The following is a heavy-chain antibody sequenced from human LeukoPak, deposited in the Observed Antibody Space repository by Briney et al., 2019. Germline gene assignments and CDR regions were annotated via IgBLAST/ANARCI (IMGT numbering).Heavy chain of an antibody. CDR1: GFTFSSYS. V-gene: IGHV3-21*01. Sequence: GGSLRLSCAASGFTFSSYSMNWVRQAPGKGLKWVSSISSSSSYIYYADSVKGRFTISRDNAKNSLYLQMNSLRAEDTAVYYCAREKANYYGSGSYYNYFDYWGQGTLVTVSP. CDR3: AREKANYYGSGSYYNYFDY. CDR2: ISSSSSYI. D-gene: IGHD3-10*01. J-gene: IGHJ4*02.